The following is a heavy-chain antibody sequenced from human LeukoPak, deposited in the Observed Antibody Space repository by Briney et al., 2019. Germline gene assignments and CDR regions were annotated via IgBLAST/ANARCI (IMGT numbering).Heavy chain of an antibody. J-gene: IGHJ4*01. V-gene: IGHV4-59*08. CDR3: ARTTIAVAMDY. CDR2: IYYSGST. D-gene: IGHD6-19*01. Sequence: SETLSLTCTVSGGSISSYYWSWSRQPPGKGLEWIGNIYYSGSTNYSPSLKSRVTISVDTSKNQFSLKLSSVTAADTAVYYCARTTIAVAMDYWGQGTLVTVSS. CDR1: GGSISSYY.